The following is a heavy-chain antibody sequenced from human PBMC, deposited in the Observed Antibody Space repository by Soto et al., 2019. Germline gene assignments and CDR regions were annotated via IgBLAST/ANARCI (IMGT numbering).Heavy chain of an antibody. CDR2: ISGDGSRT. D-gene: IGHD1-26*01. J-gene: IGHJ6*02. V-gene: IGHV3-74*01. Sequence: EVQVVESGGDSVQPGGSLRLSCSTSGFTFSSYWMHWFSQAPGKGLVWVSRISGDGSRTYYADSVQGRFTISRDNAKNTLYLQMSSLRAEDTAVYYCARGLSGYYGMDVWGQGTTVSVFS. CDR3: ARGLSGYYGMDV. CDR1: GFTFSSYW.